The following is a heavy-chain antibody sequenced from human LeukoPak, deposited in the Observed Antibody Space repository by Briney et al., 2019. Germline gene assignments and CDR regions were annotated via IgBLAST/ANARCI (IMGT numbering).Heavy chain of an antibody. CDR1: GSRFTNYW. CDR2: IYPGDSDT. D-gene: IGHD3-22*01. Sequence: HGESLKISCKGSGSRFTNYWIGWVRQMPGKGLEWMGIIYPGDSDTRYSPSFQGQVTISADKSISTAYLQWSSLKTSETAMYYCARYYYDSSGYTYYFDYWGQGTLVTVSS. J-gene: IGHJ4*02. CDR3: ARYYYDSSGYTYYFDY. V-gene: IGHV5-51*01.